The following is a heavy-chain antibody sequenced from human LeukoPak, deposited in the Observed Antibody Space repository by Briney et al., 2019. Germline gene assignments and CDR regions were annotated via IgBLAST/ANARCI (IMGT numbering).Heavy chain of an antibody. J-gene: IGHJ4*02. CDR3: AKGGVITTSPRFGY. Sequence: GGSLRLSCAASGFTFSSYAMSRVRQAPGKGLEWVSAISGSGGSTYYADSVKGRFTISRDNSKNTLYLQMNSLRAEDTAVYYCAKGGVITTSPRFGYWGQGTLVTVSS. D-gene: IGHD3-22*01. V-gene: IGHV3-23*01. CDR1: GFTFSSYA. CDR2: ISGSGGST.